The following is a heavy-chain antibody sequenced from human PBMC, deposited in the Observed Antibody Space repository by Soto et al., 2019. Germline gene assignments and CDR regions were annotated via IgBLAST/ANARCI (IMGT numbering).Heavy chain of an antibody. V-gene: IGHV3-23*01. D-gene: IGHD1-20*01. CDR3: VKAVYLLDFDY. Sequence: EVQLLESGGGLIQPGGSLRLSCAASGFTFSSYAMTWVRQAPGKGLEWVSTISGTGGNTYYADSVKGRFTISRDNSKNTVYLQMNSLRAEDTAVYYCVKAVYLLDFDYWGQGTLVTVSP. J-gene: IGHJ4*02. CDR1: GFTFSSYA. CDR2: ISGTGGNT.